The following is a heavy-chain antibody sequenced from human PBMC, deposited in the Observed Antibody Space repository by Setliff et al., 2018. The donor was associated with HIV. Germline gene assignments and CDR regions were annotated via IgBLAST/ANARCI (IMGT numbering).Heavy chain of an antibody. Sequence: GGSLRLSCAVSGFSFSDYFMTWIRQPPGKGLDIAVVLHTPGTPCRAASPSPETIPRTRYLQMNSLRTEDTAVYYCAKNARDYYYYYMDVWGKGTTVTVSS. V-gene: IGHV3-66*02. J-gene: IGHJ6*03. CDR2: IAVVL. CDR3: AKNARDYYYYYMDV. CDR1: GFSFSDYF.